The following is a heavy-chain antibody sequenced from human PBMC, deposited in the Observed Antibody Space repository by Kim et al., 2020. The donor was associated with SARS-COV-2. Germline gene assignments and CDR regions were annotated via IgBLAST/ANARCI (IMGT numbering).Heavy chain of an antibody. CDR2: SIGGGGAT. CDR1: VSSFTDAW. V-gene: IGHV3-15*01. Sequence: GGSLRLSCSASVSSFTDAWMSWVRQAPGRGLEWVGRSIGGGGATSYGVAVRGRFTISRDDSQNTVYLHMNNLKIEDTAVYHCIWENRAFTFGFWGQGT. CDR3: IWENRAFTFGF. D-gene: IGHD1-26*01. J-gene: IGHJ4*02.